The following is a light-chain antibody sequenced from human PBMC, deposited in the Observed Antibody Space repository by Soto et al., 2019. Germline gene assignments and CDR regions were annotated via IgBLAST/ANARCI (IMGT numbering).Light chain of an antibody. Sequence: EVVFTQSPGPPSFFPGGRATPSCTARESVSSSFLTWYQQKPGQAPRLLIYRTSNRVTGIPDRFSGSGSGTDFTLTISRLEPEDFAVYFCQHYGNSLWTFGQGTKVDIK. V-gene: IGKV3-20*01. CDR2: RTS. CDR3: QHYGNSLWT. CDR1: ESVSSSF. J-gene: IGKJ1*01.